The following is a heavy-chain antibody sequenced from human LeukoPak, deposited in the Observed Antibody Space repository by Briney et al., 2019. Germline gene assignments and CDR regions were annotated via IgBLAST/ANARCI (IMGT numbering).Heavy chain of an antibody. CDR1: GYTFDDYG. CDR2: ISGSGGST. CDR3: ARGWYSFDY. Sequence: GGSLRLSCAASGYTFDDYGMSWVRQAPGKGLEWVSAISGSGGSTYYADSVKGRFTISRDNSKNTLYLQMNSLRAEDTAVYHCARGWYSFDYWGQGTLVTVSS. D-gene: IGHD6-19*01. V-gene: IGHV3-23*01. J-gene: IGHJ4*02.